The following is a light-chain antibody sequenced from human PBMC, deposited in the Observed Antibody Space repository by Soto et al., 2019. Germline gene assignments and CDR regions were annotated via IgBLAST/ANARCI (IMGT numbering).Light chain of an antibody. Sequence: GDSVTITCRASQGISRYLAWYQQKPGRAPQLLISAASTLQSGVPSRFSGSGSGTHFTLVIGSLQPEDFATYYCQQLNTYPVTFGGGTKVDIK. CDR2: AAS. J-gene: IGKJ4*01. V-gene: IGKV1-9*01. CDR1: QGISRY. CDR3: QQLNTYPVT.